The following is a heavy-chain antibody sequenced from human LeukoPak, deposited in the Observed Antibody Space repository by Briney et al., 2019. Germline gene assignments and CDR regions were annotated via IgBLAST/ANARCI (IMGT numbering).Heavy chain of an antibody. CDR2: INPYSGDT. Sequence: ASVKVSCKVSGYTFTGYHIHWVRQAPGQGREWMGRINPYSGDTNFAQKFQGRVTMTRDTSITTAYMDLSSLAPDDTAGDFCARDQGSLTRSWYTGYWGQGTQVTVSS. D-gene: IGHD6-13*01. CDR3: ARDQGSLTRSWYTGY. V-gene: IGHV1-2*06. CDR1: GYTFTGYH. J-gene: IGHJ4*02.